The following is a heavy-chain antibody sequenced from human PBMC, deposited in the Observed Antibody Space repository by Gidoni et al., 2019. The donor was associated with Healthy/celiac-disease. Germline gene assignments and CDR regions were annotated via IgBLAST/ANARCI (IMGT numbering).Heavy chain of an antibody. CDR3: ARVRYYDILTGYPTLDAFDI. Sequence: EVQLVESGGGLVQPGGSLRLSCAASGFTFSSYSMTWVRQAPGKGLECVSYISSSSSTIYYADSVKGRFTISRDNAKNSLYLQMNSLRAEDTAVYYCARVRYYDILTGYPTLDAFDIWGQGTMVTVSS. D-gene: IGHD3-9*01. V-gene: IGHV3-48*01. CDR2: ISSSSSTI. CDR1: GFTFSSYS. J-gene: IGHJ3*02.